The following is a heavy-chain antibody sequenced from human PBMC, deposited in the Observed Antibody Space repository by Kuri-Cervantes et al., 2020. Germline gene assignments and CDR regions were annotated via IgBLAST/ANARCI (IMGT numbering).Heavy chain of an antibody. CDR1: GFSLSATGVG. V-gene: IGHV2-5*02. D-gene: IGHD1-20*01. Sequence: SGPTLVKPTQTLTLTCTSSGFSLSATGVGVGWIRQPPGKALEWLAIIYWDDDAYYSPSLKTRLTITKDTSKNQVVLIMTNMDPVDTATYYCVHSRNWNDAPLLDSWGQGTLVTVSS. CDR2: IYWDDDA. CDR3: VHSRNWNDAPLLDS. J-gene: IGHJ5*01.